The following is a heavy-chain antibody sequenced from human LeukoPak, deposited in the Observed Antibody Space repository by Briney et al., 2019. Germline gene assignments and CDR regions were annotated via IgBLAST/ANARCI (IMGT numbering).Heavy chain of an antibody. V-gene: IGHV3-30*02. J-gene: IGHJ4*02. Sequence: GGSLRLSCAASGFTFSSYGMHWVRQAPGKGLEWVAFIRYDGSNKYYADSVKGRFTISRDNSKNTLYLQMNSLRAEDTAVYYWAKHPSGYYYDHFDYWGQGTLVTVSS. CDR1: GFTFSSYG. D-gene: IGHD3-22*01. CDR2: IRYDGSNK. CDR3: AKHPSGYYYDHFDY.